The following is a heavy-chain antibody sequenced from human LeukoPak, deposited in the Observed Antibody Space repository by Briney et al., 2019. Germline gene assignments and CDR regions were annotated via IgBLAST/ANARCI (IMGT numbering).Heavy chain of an antibody. V-gene: IGHV1-69*05. D-gene: IGHD3-3*01. CDR3: ASNFWSGYYTAAGAYYYYMDV. CDR2: IIPIFGTA. Sequence: ASVKVSCKASGGTFSSYAISWVRQAPGQGLEWMGGIIPIFGTANHAQKFQGRVTITTDESTSTAYMELSSLRSEDTAVYYCASNFWSGYYTAAGAYYYYMDVWGKGTTVTVSS. CDR1: GGTFSSYA. J-gene: IGHJ6*03.